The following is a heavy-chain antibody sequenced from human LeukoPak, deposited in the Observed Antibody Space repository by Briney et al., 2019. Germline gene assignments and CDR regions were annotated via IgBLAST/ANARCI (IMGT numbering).Heavy chain of an antibody. J-gene: IGHJ4*02. D-gene: IGHD5-18*01. CDR2: MDPNSGNT. CDR1: GYTFTSYD. Sequence: GASVKLSCNASGYTFTSYDINWVRHATGQGLEWKGWMDPNSGNTGYAQKFQGRVTMTRNTSISTAYMELSSLRSEDTAVYYCARGIQLWLSDYWGEGTLVSVSS. V-gene: IGHV1-8*01. CDR3: ARGIQLWLSDY.